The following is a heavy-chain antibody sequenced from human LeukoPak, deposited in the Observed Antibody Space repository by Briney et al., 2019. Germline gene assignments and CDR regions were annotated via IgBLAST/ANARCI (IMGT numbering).Heavy chain of an antibody. CDR3: ARGKRTVAVDY. D-gene: IGHD6-19*01. CDR1: GYTFTGYY. Sequence: ASVKVSCKASGYTFTGYYMHWVRQAPGQGLEWMGWINPNSGGTNYAQKFQGRVTMTRDTSTSTVYMELSSLRSEDTAVYYCARGKRTVAVDYWGQGTLVTVSS. CDR2: INPNSGGT. V-gene: IGHV1-2*02. J-gene: IGHJ4*02.